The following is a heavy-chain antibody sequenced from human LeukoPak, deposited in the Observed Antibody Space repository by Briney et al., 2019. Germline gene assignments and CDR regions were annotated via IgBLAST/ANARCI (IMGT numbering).Heavy chain of an antibody. V-gene: IGHV3-21*01. J-gene: IGHJ5*02. Sequence: GGSLGLSCTASGFTFSSYTMNWVRQAPGKGLEWASSISPSGSSTWHADSVKGRFTISRDNAKNSVHLQMTNLRVDDTAVYCCGRDFLGESGAGGPWGQGILVTVSS. CDR2: ISPSGSST. CDR1: GFTFSSYT. D-gene: IGHD3-10*01. CDR3: GRDFLGESGAGGP.